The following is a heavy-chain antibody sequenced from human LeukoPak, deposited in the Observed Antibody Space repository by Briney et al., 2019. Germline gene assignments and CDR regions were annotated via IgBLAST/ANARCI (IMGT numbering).Heavy chain of an antibody. CDR1: GGSISSYY. D-gene: IGHD3-10*01. Sequence: PSETLSLTCTVSGGSISSYYWSWIRQPAGKGLEWIGRIYTSGSTNYNPSLKSRVTMSVDTSKNQFSLKLSSATAADTAVYYCARGPARGVIITLDAFDIWGQGTMVTVSS. V-gene: IGHV4-4*07. CDR3: ARGPARGVIITLDAFDI. CDR2: IYTSGST. J-gene: IGHJ3*02.